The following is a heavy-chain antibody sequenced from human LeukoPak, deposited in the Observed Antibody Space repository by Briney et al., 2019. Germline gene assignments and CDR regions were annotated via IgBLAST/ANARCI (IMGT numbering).Heavy chain of an antibody. D-gene: IGHD3-22*01. V-gene: IGHV3-23*01. Sequence: GGSLRLSCAASGFSFISYTMTWVRQAPGKGLEWVSGISDSGERTYYADSVRGRFTISRDNSKNTLYLQMNSLRAEDTAVYYCAKTYYYDGGGYFSAYYFDYWGQGTLVTVPS. J-gene: IGHJ4*02. CDR1: GFSFISYT. CDR2: ISDSGERT. CDR3: AKTYYYDGGGYFSAYYFDY.